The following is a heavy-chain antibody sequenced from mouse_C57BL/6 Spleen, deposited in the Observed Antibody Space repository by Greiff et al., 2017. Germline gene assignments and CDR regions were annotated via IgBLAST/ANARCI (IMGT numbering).Heavy chain of an antibody. CDR1: GYTFTSYW. CDR3: AKVDGVYWDMDV. V-gene: IGHV1-50*01. Sequence: VQLQQSGAELVKPGASVKLSCKASGYTFTSYWMQWVKQRPGQGLEWIGNIDPSDSYTNYNQKFKGKATLTVDTSASTAYMQLSSLTSEDTAVYYCAKVDGVYWDMDVWGKGTTVTVSS. J-gene: IGHJ4*01. D-gene: IGHD4-1*01. CDR2: IDPSDSYT.